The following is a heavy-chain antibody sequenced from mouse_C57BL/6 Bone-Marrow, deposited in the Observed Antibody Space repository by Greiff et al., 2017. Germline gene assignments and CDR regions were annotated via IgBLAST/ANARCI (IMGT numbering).Heavy chain of an antibody. CDR1: GYTFTSYG. Sequence: QVQLQQSGAELARPGASVKLSCKASGYTFTSYGISWVKQRTGQGLEWIGEIYPRSGNTYYNEKFKGKATLTADKSSSTAYMELRSLTSEDAAVYFCARPCGHAMDYWGQGTSVTVSS. J-gene: IGHJ4*01. V-gene: IGHV1-81*01. CDR2: IYPRSGNT. CDR3: ARPCGHAMDY.